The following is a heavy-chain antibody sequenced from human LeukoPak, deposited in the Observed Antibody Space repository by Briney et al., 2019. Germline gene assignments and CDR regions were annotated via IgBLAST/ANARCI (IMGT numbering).Heavy chain of an antibody. D-gene: IGHD6-19*01. J-gene: IGHJ3*02. V-gene: IGHV3-48*01. Sequence: GGSLRLSCVVSGFTFSSYSMSWVRQAPGKGLERVSYISSRSSTIYYADSVKGRFTISRDNAKNSLYLQMNSLRAEDTAVYYCARVAVAYAFDIWGQGTMVTVSS. CDR2: ISSRSSTI. CDR1: GFTFSSYS. CDR3: ARVAVAYAFDI.